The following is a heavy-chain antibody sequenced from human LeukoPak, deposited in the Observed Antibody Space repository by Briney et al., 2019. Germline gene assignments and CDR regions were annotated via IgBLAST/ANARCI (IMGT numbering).Heavy chain of an antibody. CDR3: ARRRAATTIYHYSMDF. CDR2: IYPSDSET. J-gene: IGHJ6*02. CDR1: GYTFSTYW. D-gene: IGHD5/OR15-5a*01. V-gene: IGHV5-51*01. Sequence: PGESLQISCKSSGYTFSTYWIAWVRQMPGKGLEWMGIIYPSDSETRYSPSFQGQVTISVNKSITTAYLQWRSLKASDTATYYCARRRAATTIYHYSMDFWGHGTTVIVSS.